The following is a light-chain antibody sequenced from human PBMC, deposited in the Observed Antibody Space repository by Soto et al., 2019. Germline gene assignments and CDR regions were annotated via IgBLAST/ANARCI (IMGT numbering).Light chain of an antibody. Sequence: QSALTQPRPVSGSPGQSVTISCTGTSSDIGNYNYVSWYQQYPGKAPKLIIYDVSKRPSGIPDRFFGSKFGNTASLTISGLQAEDEADYYCCSYAGSFIFVFGTGTKVTVL. CDR3: CSYAGSFIFV. CDR1: SSDIGNYNY. CDR2: DVS. J-gene: IGLJ1*01. V-gene: IGLV2-11*01.